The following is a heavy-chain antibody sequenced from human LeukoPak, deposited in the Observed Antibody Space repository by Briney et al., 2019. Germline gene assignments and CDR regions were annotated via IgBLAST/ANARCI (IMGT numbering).Heavy chain of an antibody. CDR1: GFTFSSYG. V-gene: IGHV3-30*02. CDR3: ARETPRRGETRDGYR. Sequence: GGSLRLSCAASGFTFSSYGMHWVRQAPGKGLEWVAFIRSDGSTKYFADSVKGRFTISRDNPKNLLFLQINSLRVEDAAVYYCARETPRRGETRDGYRWGQGTLVTVSS. J-gene: IGHJ4*02. CDR2: IRSDGSTK. D-gene: IGHD5-24*01.